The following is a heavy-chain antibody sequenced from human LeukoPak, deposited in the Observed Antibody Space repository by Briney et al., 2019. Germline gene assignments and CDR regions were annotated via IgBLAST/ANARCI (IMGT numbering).Heavy chain of an antibody. J-gene: IGHJ5*02. Sequence: GAPLQISCKASGSMFTDYWIGWVRQMPGKGLEWMGTIDPDESRVRYRPSFQGQVTMSADKSISTAYLQWSSLKASDTAMYYCARQSCSNGVCYWEYFFDHWGQGTLVTVSS. D-gene: IGHD2-8*01. CDR2: IDPDESRV. CDR1: GSMFTDYW. V-gene: IGHV5-51*01. CDR3: ARQSCSNGVCYWEYFFDH.